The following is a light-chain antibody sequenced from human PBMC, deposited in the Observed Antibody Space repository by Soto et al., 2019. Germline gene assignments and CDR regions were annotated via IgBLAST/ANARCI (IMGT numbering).Light chain of an antibody. V-gene: IGKV3-11*01. CDR1: QGVXSD. J-gene: IGKJ1*01. CDR3: QQRRNRTQT. CDR2: DAS. Sequence: LIQCPATLSLSPGERATLDCRASQGVXSDFGCYQQKPGQAPRILXYDASNSATGIPARLSGSGSGTAFTRTISRPEPEDCVVYYWQQRRNRTQTFGQGTKVDI.